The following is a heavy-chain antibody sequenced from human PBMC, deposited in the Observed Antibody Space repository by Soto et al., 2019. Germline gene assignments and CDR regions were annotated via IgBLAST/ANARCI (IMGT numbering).Heavy chain of an antibody. V-gene: IGHV1-69*01. J-gene: IGHJ5*02. CDR1: GGTFSSYA. CDR2: IIPIFGTA. D-gene: IGHD6-13*01. CDR3: ARERSIAAAGWGSGPSRWFDP. Sequence: QVQLVQSGAEVKKPGSSVKVSCKASGGTFSSYAISWVRQAPGQGLEWMGGIIPIFGTANYAQKFQGRVTITADESTSTVYMELSSLRSEDTAVYYCARERSIAAAGWGSGPSRWFDPWGQGALVTVSS.